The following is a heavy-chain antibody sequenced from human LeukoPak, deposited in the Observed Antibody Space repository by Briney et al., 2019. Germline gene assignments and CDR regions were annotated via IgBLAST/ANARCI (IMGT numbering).Heavy chain of an antibody. V-gene: IGHV1-69*04. CDR3: AREYDYGDFGAFDI. CDR2: IIPILGIA. CDR1: GGTFSSYA. Sequence: ASVKVSCKASGGTFSSYAISWVRQAPGQGLEWMGRIIPILGIANYAQKFQGRVTITADKSTSTAYMELSSLRSEDTAVYYCAREYDYGDFGAFDIWGQGTMVTVSS. D-gene: IGHD4-17*01. J-gene: IGHJ3*02.